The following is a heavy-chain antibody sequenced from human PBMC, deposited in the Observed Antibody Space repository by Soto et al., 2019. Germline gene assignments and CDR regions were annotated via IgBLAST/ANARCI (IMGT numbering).Heavy chain of an antibody. J-gene: IGHJ4*02. CDR3: ARVGSSGWSPDY. V-gene: IGHV4-59*11. CDR1: GGSISGHY. D-gene: IGHD6-19*01. Sequence: SETMSLTCTVSGGSISGHYWIWIRQSPGKGLEWIGYIFYTGSTNYNPSLKSRVTLSADTSKNQFSLRLSSVTAADTAVYYCARVGSSGWSPDYWGQGTLVTVSS. CDR2: IFYTGST.